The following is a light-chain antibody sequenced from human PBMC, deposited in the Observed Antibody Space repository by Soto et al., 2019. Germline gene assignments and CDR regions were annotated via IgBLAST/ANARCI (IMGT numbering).Light chain of an antibody. CDR3: HSYASRLSSSV. Sequence: QSVLTRPPSVSGAPRQRVTISCTGSSSNIGAGYGVHWYQQLPGTAPKLLIYGNNDRPSGVPDRFSGSKSGTSASLAITGLQAEDEAEYYCHSYASRLSSSVFGGGTKLTVL. J-gene: IGLJ3*02. CDR1: SSNIGAGYG. V-gene: IGLV1-40*01. CDR2: GNN.